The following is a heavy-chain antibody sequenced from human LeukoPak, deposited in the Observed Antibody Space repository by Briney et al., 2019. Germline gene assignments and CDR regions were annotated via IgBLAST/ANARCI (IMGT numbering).Heavy chain of an antibody. D-gene: IGHD6-13*01. CDR2: IYYSGST. Sequence: SETLSLTCTVSGGSISSGGYYWSWIRQPPGKGLEWIGYIYYSGSTNYNPSLKSRVTISVDTSKNQFSLKLSSVTAADTAVYYCARVPWTGYSSSYGAFDIWGQGTMVTVSS. CDR3: ARVPWTGYSSSYGAFDI. V-gene: IGHV4-61*08. CDR1: GGSISSGGYY. J-gene: IGHJ3*02.